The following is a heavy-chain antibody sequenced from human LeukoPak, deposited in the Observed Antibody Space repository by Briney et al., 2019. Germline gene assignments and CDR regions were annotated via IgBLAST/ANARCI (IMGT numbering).Heavy chain of an antibody. CDR1: GYSFSKYW. D-gene: IGHD3-22*01. Sequence: GESLKISGQGSGYSFSKYWIGWVRQMPGKGLEWMGIIYPGDSDTRYRPSFQGRVTISVDKSINTAHLQWSSLKASDTAMYYCARCGRDYDNSAHGFDVWGQGTMVIVSS. J-gene: IGHJ3*01. V-gene: IGHV5-51*01. CDR2: IYPGDSDT. CDR3: ARCGRDYDNSAHGFDV.